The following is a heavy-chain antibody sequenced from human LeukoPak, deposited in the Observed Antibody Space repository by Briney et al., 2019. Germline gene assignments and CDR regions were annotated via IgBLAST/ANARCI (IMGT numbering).Heavy chain of an antibody. D-gene: IGHD3-22*01. Sequence: PSETLSLTCSVSGGSIRNYYWSWIRQPPGKGLEWIAYIHYSGSDINYNPSLKSRVTISVDTSKNQFSLKLSSVTAADTAVYYCARVRSYYDSSGYARFDYWGQGTLVTVSS. CDR3: ARVRSYYDSSGYARFDY. J-gene: IGHJ4*02. CDR1: GGSIRNYY. V-gene: IGHV4-59*12. CDR2: IHYSGSDI.